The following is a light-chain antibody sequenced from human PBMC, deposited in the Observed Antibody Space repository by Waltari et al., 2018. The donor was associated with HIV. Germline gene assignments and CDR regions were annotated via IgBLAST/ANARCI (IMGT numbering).Light chain of an antibody. CDR2: QDK. J-gene: IGLJ3*02. Sequence: SSELTQPPSVSVSPGQTASITCSGDSMGDKYVPWYQQKPGQSPILVIYQDKKMPSGIPERFSGSNSGNTATLTITGTQTMDEADYYCQAWDSKIEGGFGGGTKLTVL. CDR3: QAWDSKIEGG. V-gene: IGLV3-1*01. CDR1: SMGDKY.